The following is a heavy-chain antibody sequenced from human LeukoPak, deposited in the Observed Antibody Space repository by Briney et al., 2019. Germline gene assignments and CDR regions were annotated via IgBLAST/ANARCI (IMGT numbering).Heavy chain of an antibody. CDR3: ARGLWGYFDWLSPFDY. V-gene: IGHV3-53*01. D-gene: IGHD3-9*01. CDR1: GFIVSSTY. J-gene: IGHJ4*02. CDR2: IYYGGGT. Sequence: GGSLRLSCAASGFIVSSTYMNWVRQAPGKGLEWVSVIYYGGGTYYTDSVKGRFTISRDNSKNTLYLQMNSLRAEDTAVYYCARGLWGYFDWLSPFDYWGQGTLVTVSS.